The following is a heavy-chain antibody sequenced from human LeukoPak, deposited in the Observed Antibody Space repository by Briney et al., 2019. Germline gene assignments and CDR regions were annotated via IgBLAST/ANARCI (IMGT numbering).Heavy chain of an antibody. CDR1: GFTFSIYW. J-gene: IGHJ4*02. CDR2: IKQDGSEK. CDR3: ARDRTHGSFDY. D-gene: IGHD3-10*01. Sequence: PGGSLRLSCAASGFTFSIYWMSWVRQAPGKGLEWVANIKQDGSEKYYVDSVKGRFTISRDNANNSLCLQMNSLRDEDTAVYYCARDRTHGSFDYWGQGTLVTVSS. V-gene: IGHV3-7*01.